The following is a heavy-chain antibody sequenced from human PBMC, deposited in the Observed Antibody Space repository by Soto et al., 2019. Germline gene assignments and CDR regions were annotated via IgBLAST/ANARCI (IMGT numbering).Heavy chain of an antibody. D-gene: IGHD2-15*01. CDR3: ARDGGYCSGGSCPHFDY. CDR1: GFTFSSYG. Sequence: QVQLVESGGGVVQPGRSLRLSCAASGFTFSSYGMHWVRQAPGKGLEWVAVIWYDGSNKYYADSVKGRFTISRDNSKNTLYLQMNSLRAEDTAIYYCARDGGYCSGGSCPHFDYWGQGTLVTVSS. V-gene: IGHV3-30*19. CDR2: IWYDGSNK. J-gene: IGHJ4*02.